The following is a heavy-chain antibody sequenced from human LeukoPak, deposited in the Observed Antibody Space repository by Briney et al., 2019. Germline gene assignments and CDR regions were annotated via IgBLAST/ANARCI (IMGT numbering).Heavy chain of an antibody. CDR2: IYYSGST. D-gene: IGHD3-22*01. Sequence: SETLSLTCTVSGGSISSYYWSWIRQPPGKGLEWIGSIYYSGSTYYNPSLKSRVTISLDTSKNQFSLRLTSVTAADTAMYYCVTTYSFDSSGYLNAFDIWRQGTMVTVSS. CDR3: VTTYSFDSSGYLNAFDI. CDR1: GGSISSYY. V-gene: IGHV4-59*04. J-gene: IGHJ3*02.